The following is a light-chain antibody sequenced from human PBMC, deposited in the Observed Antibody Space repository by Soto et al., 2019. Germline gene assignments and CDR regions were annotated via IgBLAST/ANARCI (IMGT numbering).Light chain of an antibody. V-gene: IGKV1-39*01. J-gene: IGKJ5*01. CDR1: QSIGGY. CDR2: AAS. CDR3: QQSYSSPIT. Sequence: DIQMTQSPSSLSASFGDRFTITFLASQSIGGYLTWYQQLPGKAPKPLIFAASGLQSGVPSRFSGSGSGTDFTLTISSLQPEDFATYYCQQSYSSPITFGQGTRLEIK.